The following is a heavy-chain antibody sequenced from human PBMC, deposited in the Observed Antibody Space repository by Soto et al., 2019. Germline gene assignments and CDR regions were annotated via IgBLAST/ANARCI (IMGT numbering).Heavy chain of an antibody. Sequence: QVHLVQSGAEVKKPGASVKVSCKGSGYAFTTYGITWVRQAPGQGLEWLGWLRAHTGKTNYAQKLQGRVTVTRDTSTSTAYMELMSLRSDDTAVYYCARGRYGDYWGQGALVTVSS. CDR2: LRAHTGKT. J-gene: IGHJ4*02. CDR3: ARGRYGDY. D-gene: IGHD1-1*01. V-gene: IGHV1-18*01. CDR1: GYAFTTYG.